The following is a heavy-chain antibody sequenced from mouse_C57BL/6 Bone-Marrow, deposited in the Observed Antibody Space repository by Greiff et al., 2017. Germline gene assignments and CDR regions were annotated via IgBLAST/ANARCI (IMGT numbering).Heavy chain of an antibody. CDR1: GFNIKDDY. CDR3: TTGGGRTAQATGYFDY. D-gene: IGHD3-2*02. J-gene: IGHJ2*01. Sequence: VQLQQSGAELVRPGASVKLSCTASGFNIKDDYMHWVKQRPEQGLEWIGWIDPENGDTEYASKFQGKATITADTSSNTAYLQLSRLPSEDTAVYYCTTGGGRTAQATGYFDYWGQGTTLTVSS. V-gene: IGHV14-4*01. CDR2: IDPENGDT.